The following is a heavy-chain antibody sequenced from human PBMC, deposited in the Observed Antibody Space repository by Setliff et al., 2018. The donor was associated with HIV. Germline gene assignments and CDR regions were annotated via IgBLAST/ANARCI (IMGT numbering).Heavy chain of an antibody. J-gene: IGHJ4*02. CDR2: ISGTGTTI. Sequence: GGSLRLSCAASGFTFSNYNMKWVRQAPGKGLEWVSHISGTGTTIYYADSVKGRFTISRDNAKNSLYLQMNSLRAEDTAVYYCARVRVSGYYTGDYWGQGTLVTVSS. CDR1: GFTFSNYN. CDR3: ARVRVSGYYTGDY. D-gene: IGHD3-3*01. V-gene: IGHV3-48*01.